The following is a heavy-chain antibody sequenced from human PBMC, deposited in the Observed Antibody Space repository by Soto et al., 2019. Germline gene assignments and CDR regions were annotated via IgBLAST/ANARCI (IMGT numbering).Heavy chain of an antibody. Sequence: EVQLVESGGGLVQPGRSLRLSCAASGFTFDDYAMHWVRQAPGKGLEWVSGISWNSGSIGYADSVKGRFTISRDNAKNSLYLQMNSLRAEDTALYYCAKDPAAAVRGMDVWGKGNTVTVSS. CDR2: ISWNSGSI. CDR3: AKDPAAAVRGMDV. D-gene: IGHD6-13*01. V-gene: IGHV3-9*01. J-gene: IGHJ6*04. CDR1: GFTFDDYA.